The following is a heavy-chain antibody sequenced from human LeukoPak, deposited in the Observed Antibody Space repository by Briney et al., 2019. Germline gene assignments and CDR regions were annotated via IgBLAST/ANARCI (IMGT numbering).Heavy chain of an antibody. J-gene: IGHJ4*02. V-gene: IGHV3-53*01. D-gene: IGHD3-10*01. CDR3: ARGRGEIFFFDC. Sequence: GGSLRLSCAASGFTFSIYSMNWVRQAPGKGLEWVSVIYNSGDTYYADSVKGRFTISRDNSKNTLYLQMNSLRAEDTAVYRCARGRGEIFFFDCWGQGTLVTVSS. CDR2: IYNSGDT. CDR1: GFTFSIYS.